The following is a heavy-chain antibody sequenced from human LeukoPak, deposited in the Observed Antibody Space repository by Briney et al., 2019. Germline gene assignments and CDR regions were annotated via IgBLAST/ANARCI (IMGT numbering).Heavy chain of an antibody. V-gene: IGHV3-21*01. Sequence: GGSLRLSCAASGFTFSSYSMNWVRQAPGRGLEWVSSISSSSSYIYYADSVKGRFTISRDNAKNSLYLQMNSLRAEDTAVYYCARDPGTDSSGYTSYFDLWRRGTLVTVSS. CDR2: ISSSSSYI. D-gene: IGHD3-22*01. CDR1: GFTFSSYS. J-gene: IGHJ2*01. CDR3: ARDPGTDSSGYTSYFDL.